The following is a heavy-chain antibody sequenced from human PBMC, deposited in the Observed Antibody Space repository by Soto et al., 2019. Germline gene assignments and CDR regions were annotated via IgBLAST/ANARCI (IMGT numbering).Heavy chain of an antibody. J-gene: IGHJ4*02. V-gene: IGHV2-5*02. CDR1: GFSLSTSGVG. CDR3: AHSIIVVVPAAMFIDFYYFDY. Sequence: QITLKESGPTLVKPTQTLTLTCTFSGFSLSTSGVGVGWIRQPPGKALEWLALIYWDDDKRYSPSLKSRLTITKDPSKNQVVLTMTNMDPVDTAPYYCAHSIIVVVPAAMFIDFYYFDYWGQGTLVTVSS. CDR2: IYWDDDK. D-gene: IGHD2-2*01.